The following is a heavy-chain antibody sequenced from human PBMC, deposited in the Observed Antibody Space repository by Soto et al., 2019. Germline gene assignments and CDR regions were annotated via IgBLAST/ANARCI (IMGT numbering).Heavy chain of an antibody. CDR3: ARVLTDCGGDCYRTVEY. CDR2: IKQDGSEE. J-gene: IGHJ4*02. D-gene: IGHD2-21*02. Sequence: VGSLRLSCAASGFTFSSYWMSCVRHSPGKGLEWVANIKQDGSEEYYVDSVKGRFTISRDNAKNSLYLQMNSLRAEDTAVYYCARVLTDCGGDCYRTVEYWGQGTLVTVSS. V-gene: IGHV3-7*01. CDR1: GFTFSSYW.